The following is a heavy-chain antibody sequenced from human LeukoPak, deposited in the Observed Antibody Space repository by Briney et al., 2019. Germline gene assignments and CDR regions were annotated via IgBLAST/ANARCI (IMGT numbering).Heavy chain of an antibody. V-gene: IGHV3-48*02. CDR1: GGSISSYY. CDR3: ARDIPGFDY. CDR2: ISSSSSTI. J-gene: IGHJ4*02. D-gene: IGHD2-2*02. Sequence: PSETLSLTCTVSGGSISSYYWSWVRQAPGKGLEWVSYISSSSSTIYYADSVKGRFTISRDNAKNSLCLQMNSLRDEDTAVYYCARDIPGFDYWGQGTLVTVSS.